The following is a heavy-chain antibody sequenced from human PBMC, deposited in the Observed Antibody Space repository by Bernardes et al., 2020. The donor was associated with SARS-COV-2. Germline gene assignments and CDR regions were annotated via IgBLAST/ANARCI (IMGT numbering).Heavy chain of an antibody. CDR2: ISSSGNS. J-gene: IGHJ6*02. Sequence: SETLSLTCSVSGGSISSSNYYWGWIRQPPGMGLEWIGCISSSGNSHYNPSLQSRVRSSVDASKNQCSLRLSFVTAADTAVYYCAGSSCGIDCYIGGLRSWDYGMDVWGQGTTVTVSS. D-gene: IGHD2-21*01. V-gene: IGHV4-39*01. CDR1: GGSISSSNYY. CDR3: AGSSCGIDCYIGGLRSWDYGMDV.